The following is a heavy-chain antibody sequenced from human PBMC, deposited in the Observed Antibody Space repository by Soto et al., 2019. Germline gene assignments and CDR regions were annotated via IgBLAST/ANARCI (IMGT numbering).Heavy chain of an antibody. V-gene: IGHV3-21*06. CDR1: GLTFTRYS. CDR3: ARESEDLTSNFDY. J-gene: IGHJ4*02. CDR2: ISSTTNYI. Sequence: GGSLKICCAASGLTFTRYSMNWVRQAPGKGLEWVSSISSTTNYIYYGDSMKGRFTISRDNAKNSLYLEMNSLRAEDTAVYYCARESEDLTSNFDYWGQGTLVTVSS.